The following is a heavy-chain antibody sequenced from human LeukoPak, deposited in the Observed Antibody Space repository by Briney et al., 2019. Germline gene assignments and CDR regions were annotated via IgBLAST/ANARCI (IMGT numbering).Heavy chain of an antibody. J-gene: IGHJ4*02. Sequence: GGSLRLSCAASGFTFSSYGMHWVRQAPGKGLEWVAVISYDGSNKYYADSVKGRFTISRDNSKNTLYLQMNSLRAEDTAVCYCASSPSRGYVWGSYSGDYFDYRGQGTLVTVSS. CDR3: ASSPSRGYVWGSYSGDYFDY. D-gene: IGHD3-16*01. CDR1: GFTFSSYG. CDR2: ISYDGSNK. V-gene: IGHV3-30*03.